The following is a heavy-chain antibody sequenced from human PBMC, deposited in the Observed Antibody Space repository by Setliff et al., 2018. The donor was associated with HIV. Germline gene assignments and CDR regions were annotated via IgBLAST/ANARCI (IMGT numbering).Heavy chain of an antibody. V-gene: IGHV4-4*02. Sequence: PSETLSLTCTVSGGSIISSHWWSWVRQPPGKGLEWIGEIFHSGSPNYNPSLKSRLTISVDKSKNQFSLKLTSVTAADTAIYYCARRPIKGYGPFDSWGPGTLVTISS. CDR2: IFHSGSP. D-gene: IGHD2-15*01. CDR3: ARRPIKGYGPFDS. J-gene: IGHJ4*02. CDR1: GGSIISSHW.